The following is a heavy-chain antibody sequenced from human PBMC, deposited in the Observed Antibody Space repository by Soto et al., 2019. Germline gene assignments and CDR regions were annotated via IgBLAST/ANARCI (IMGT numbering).Heavy chain of an antibody. V-gene: IGHV1-69*01. Sequence: QVQLVQSGAEVKKPGSSVKVSCKASGGTFRSYSISWVRQAPGQGLEWMGGIIPIFDITNYAQKFQGRVTITADESTSTAYMELSSLGSDDTAVYYCARPDEGGYSSNHHYYYALDVWGKGTTVTVTS. J-gene: IGHJ6*04. D-gene: IGHD3-22*01. CDR1: GGTFRSYS. CDR2: IIPIFDIT. CDR3: ARPDEGGYSSNHHYYYALDV.